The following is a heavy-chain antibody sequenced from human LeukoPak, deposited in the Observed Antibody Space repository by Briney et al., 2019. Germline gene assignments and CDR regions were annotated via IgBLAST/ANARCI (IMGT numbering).Heavy chain of an antibody. CDR3: AHSKAVAGLNNFDY. Sequence: SGPTLVKPPQTLTLTCTFSGFSLSTSGVGAGWIRQPPGKALEWLALIYWDDDKRYSPSLKSRLTITKDASKNQVVLTMTNMDPVDTATYYCAHSKAVAGLNNFDYWGQGTLVTVSS. J-gene: IGHJ4*02. V-gene: IGHV2-5*02. D-gene: IGHD6-19*01. CDR1: GFSLSTSGVG. CDR2: IYWDDDK.